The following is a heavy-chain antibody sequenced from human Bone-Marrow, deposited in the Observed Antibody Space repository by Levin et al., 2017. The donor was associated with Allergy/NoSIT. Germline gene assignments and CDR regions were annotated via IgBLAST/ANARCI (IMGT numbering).Heavy chain of an antibody. CDR1: GFTFNNAY. Sequence: SCAASGFTFNNAYMTWVRQAPGKGLEWVGRIKSKTDGGTTEYAAPVTGRFAISRDESKNTLYLQMNSLKTEDTAVYYCATSSVAYCSGICEFDYWGQGTLVTVSS. D-gene: IGHD2-15*01. CDR2: IKSKTDGGTT. CDR3: ATSSVAYCSGICEFDY. J-gene: IGHJ4*02. V-gene: IGHV3-15*01.